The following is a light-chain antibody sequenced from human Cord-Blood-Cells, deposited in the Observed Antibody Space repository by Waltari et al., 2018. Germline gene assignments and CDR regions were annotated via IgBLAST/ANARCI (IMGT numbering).Light chain of an antibody. CDR1: SIDVGGYNY. V-gene: IGLV2-14*01. J-gene: IGLJ1*01. Sequence: QSALTQPASVSGSPGQSITISCTGTSIDVGGYNYVSWYQQHPGKAPKLMIYEVSNRPSGVSNRFSGSKSGNTASLTISGLQAEDEADYYCSSYTSSSTLVVFGTGTKVTVL. CDR3: SSYTSSSTLVV. CDR2: EVS.